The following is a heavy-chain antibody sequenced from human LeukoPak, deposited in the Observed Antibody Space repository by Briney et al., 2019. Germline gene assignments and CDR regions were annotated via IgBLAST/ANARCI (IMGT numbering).Heavy chain of an antibody. J-gene: IGHJ5*02. CDR1: GYSFTSYR. CDR2: IYPGDSRI. Sequence: GESLKISCQGFGYSFTSYRIGWVRQMPGKGMEWMGVIYPGDSRIRYNPSFQGQVTISVDKSISTAYLQWVSLKASDTAMYYCACRDLTSTWSFPWGQGTLVTVSS. CDR3: ACRDLTSTWSFP. V-gene: IGHV5-51*01. D-gene: IGHD6-13*01.